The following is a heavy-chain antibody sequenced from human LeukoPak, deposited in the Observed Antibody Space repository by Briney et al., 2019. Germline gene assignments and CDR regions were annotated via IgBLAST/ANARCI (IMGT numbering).Heavy chain of an antibody. J-gene: IGHJ4*02. CDR2: INPNSGGT. D-gene: IGHD6-6*01. Sequence: ASVKVSCKASGYTFTSYDINWVRQATGQGLEWMGWINPNSGGTNYAQKFQGRVTMTRDTSISTAYMKLSRLRSDDTAAYYCEASIAARGDYWGQGTLVTVSS. CDR3: EASIAARGDY. V-gene: IGHV1-2*02. CDR1: GYTFTSYD.